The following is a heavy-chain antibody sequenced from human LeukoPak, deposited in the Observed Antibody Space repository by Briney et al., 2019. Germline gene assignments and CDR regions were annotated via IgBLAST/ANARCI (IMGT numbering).Heavy chain of an antibody. Sequence: ASVKVSCKASGYTFTDYYMHWVRQAPGQGLEWMGWINPHSGGTNYAQKFEGRVTMTKDTSISTAYMELSRLRSDDTAVYYCAREDSGWYVYYWGQGTLVTVSS. V-gene: IGHV1-2*02. CDR2: INPHSGGT. J-gene: IGHJ4*02. CDR3: AREDSGWYVYY. CDR1: GYTFTDYY. D-gene: IGHD6-19*01.